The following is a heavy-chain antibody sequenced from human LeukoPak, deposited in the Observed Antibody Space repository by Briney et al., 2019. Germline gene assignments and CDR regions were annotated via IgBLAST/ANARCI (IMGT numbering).Heavy chain of an antibody. CDR2: IYYSGNT. Sequence: SETLSLTCTVSDGSISSSSYYWGWLRQPPGKGLEWIGSIYYSGNTYSNPSLKRRVTISVDTSKNQFSLRLTSVTAADTAVYYCARGSNVIDYWGQGTLVTVSS. CDR1: DGSISSSSYY. CDR3: ARGSNVIDY. D-gene: IGHD2/OR15-2a*01. J-gene: IGHJ4*02. V-gene: IGHV4-39*01.